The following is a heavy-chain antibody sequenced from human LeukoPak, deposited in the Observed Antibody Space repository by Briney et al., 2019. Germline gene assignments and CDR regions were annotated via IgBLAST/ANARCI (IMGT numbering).Heavy chain of an antibody. V-gene: IGHV4-59*08. CDR3: ARLTSSSSGSSFDY. CDR2: IYYSGST. Sequence: PSLTLSLTCTVSGGSISNYYRIWIRQPPGKGLDWIGYIYYSGSTNYNPSLKSRVTISVDTSKNQFSLKLSSVTAADTAVYYCARLTSSSSGSSFDYWGQGTLVTVSS. CDR1: GGSISNYY. J-gene: IGHJ4*02. D-gene: IGHD6-13*01.